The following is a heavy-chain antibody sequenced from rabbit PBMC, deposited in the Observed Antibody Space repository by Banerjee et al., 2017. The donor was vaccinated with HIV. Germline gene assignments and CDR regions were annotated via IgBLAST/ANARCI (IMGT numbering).Heavy chain of an antibody. V-gene: IGHV1S45*01. D-gene: IGHD4-1*01. CDR3: AGDLAGVIGWNFGL. Sequence: QEQLEESGGDLVKPEGSLTLTCTASGFSFSNDMWICWVRQAPGKGLEWIACIYAGSSGSTYYASWAKGRFTISKTSATTVTLQMTSLTAADTATYFCAGDLAGVIGWNFGLWGPGTLVTVS. CDR1: GFSFSNDMW. J-gene: IGHJ4*01. CDR2: IYAGSSGST.